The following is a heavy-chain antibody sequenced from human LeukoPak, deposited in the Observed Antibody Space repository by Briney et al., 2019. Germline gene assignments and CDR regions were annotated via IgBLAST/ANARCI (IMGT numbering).Heavy chain of an antibody. CDR1: GFTFSSYA. V-gene: IGHV3-30-3*01. J-gene: IGHJ4*02. Sequence: GGSLRLSCAASGFTFSSYAMHWVRQAPGKGLEWVAVISYDGSNKYYADSVKGRFTISRDNSKNTLYLQMNSLRAEDTAVYYCARVRGWYEMDYWGQGTLVTVSS. CDR3: ARVRGWYEMDY. CDR2: ISYDGSNK. D-gene: IGHD6-19*01.